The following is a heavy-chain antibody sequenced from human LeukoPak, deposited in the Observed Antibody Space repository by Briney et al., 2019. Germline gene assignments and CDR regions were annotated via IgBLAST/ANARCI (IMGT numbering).Heavy chain of an antibody. CDR1: GGSISSYY. Sequence: SETLSLTCTVSGGSISSYYWNWIRQPAGKGLQWIGRIYTSGGTNYNPSLKSRVTMSVDTSKNQFSLKLSSVTAADTAVYYCARGRQDVTMTAVSYYLDVWGKGTTVTVS. V-gene: IGHV4-4*07. D-gene: IGHD3-22*01. CDR2: IYTSGGT. CDR3: ARGRQDVTMTAVSYYLDV. J-gene: IGHJ6*03.